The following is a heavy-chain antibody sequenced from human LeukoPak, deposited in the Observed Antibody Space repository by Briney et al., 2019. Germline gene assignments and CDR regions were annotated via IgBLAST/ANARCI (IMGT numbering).Heavy chain of an antibody. CDR3: AKSSTRDAPLGYFDY. Sequence: GGSLRLSCVASGFTFSNYAMNWVRQAPGKGLEWVAVISGRGDSTYFPDSVKGRLTISRDDSKNMVFLQMNSLRVEDTAIYYCAKSSTRDAPLGYFDYWGQEPWSPSPQ. V-gene: IGHV3-23*01. CDR2: ISGRGDST. J-gene: IGHJ4*01. CDR1: GFTFSNYA.